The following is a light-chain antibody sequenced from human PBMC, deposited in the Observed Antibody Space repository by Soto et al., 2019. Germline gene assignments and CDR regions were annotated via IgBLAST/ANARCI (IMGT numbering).Light chain of an antibody. CDR3: QQYGSSLWT. J-gene: IGKJ1*01. V-gene: IGKV3-20*01. CDR2: GAS. CDR1: ESVGSN. Sequence: ELVLTQSPGSLSLSPGEKATLXCRASESVGSNLAWYQQKPGQAPRLLIYGASTRATGIPDRFSGSGSGTDFTLTISRLEPEDFAVYHCQQYGSSLWTFGQGTKVDIK.